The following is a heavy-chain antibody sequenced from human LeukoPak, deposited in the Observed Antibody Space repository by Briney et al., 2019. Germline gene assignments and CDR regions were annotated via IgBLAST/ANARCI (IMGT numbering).Heavy chain of an antibody. D-gene: IGHD2-21*01. V-gene: IGHV1-46*01. CDR2: INPTGTGT. J-gene: IGHJ4*02. CDR1: GYTFTNYY. CDR3: AREESGDYFDY. Sequence: AASVKVSCKASGYTFTNYYMHWVRQAPGQGLEWMGLINPTGTGTNYAQKFRGRVTLTRDTSTTTVYMELSSLRSEDTAVYYCAREESGDYFDYWGQGTPVTVSS.